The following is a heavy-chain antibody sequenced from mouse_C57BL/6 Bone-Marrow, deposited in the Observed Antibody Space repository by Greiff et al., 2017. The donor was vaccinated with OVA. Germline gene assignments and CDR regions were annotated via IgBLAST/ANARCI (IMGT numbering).Heavy chain of an antibody. D-gene: IGHD2-1*01. Sequence: VKLVESGAELMKPGASVKLSCKATGYTFTGYWIEWVKQRPGHGLEWIGEILPGSGSTNYNEKFKGKATFTADTSSNTAYMQLSSLTTEDSAIYYCARYGNYFWFAYWGQGTLVTVSA. V-gene: IGHV1-9*01. CDR2: ILPGSGST. J-gene: IGHJ3*01. CDR1: GYTFTGYW. CDR3: ARYGNYFWFAY.